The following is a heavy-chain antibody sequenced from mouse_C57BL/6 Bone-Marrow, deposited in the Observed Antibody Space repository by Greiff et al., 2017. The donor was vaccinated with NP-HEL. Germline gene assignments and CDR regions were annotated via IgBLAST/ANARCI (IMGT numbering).Heavy chain of an antibody. CDR3: ARNLATMVTGGNFDV. CDR1: GYSITSGYY. CDR2: ISYDGSN. V-gene: IGHV3-6*01. J-gene: IGHJ1*03. D-gene: IGHD2-2*01. Sequence: VQLKESGPGLVKPSQSLSLTCSVTGYSITSGYYWNWIRQFPGNKLEWMGYISYDGSNNYNPSLKNRISITRDTSKNQFFLKLNSVTTEDTATYYCARNLATMVTGGNFDVWGTGTTVTVSS.